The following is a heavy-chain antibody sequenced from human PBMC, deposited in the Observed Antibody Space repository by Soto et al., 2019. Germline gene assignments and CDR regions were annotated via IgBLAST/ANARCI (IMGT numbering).Heavy chain of an antibody. CDR3: ARGSGSSSSNDYYYYCYGMDV. CDR2: IIPIFGTA. CDR1: GGTFSSYA. D-gene: IGHD6-6*01. Sequence: SVKVCCKASGGTFSSYAISWVRQAPGQVLEWMGGIIPIFGTANYAQKFQGRVTITADKCTSTSYMELSSLRSEHTAVYYCARGSGSSSSNDYYYYCYGMDVWGQGTTVTVSS. V-gene: IGHV1-69*06. J-gene: IGHJ6*02.